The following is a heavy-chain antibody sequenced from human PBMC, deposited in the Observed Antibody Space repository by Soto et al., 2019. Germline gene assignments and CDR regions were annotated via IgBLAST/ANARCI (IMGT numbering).Heavy chain of an antibody. CDR1: GFTFDDYA. CDR2: ISWNSGSI. V-gene: IGHV3-9*01. CDR3: AKEMSNAFDI. Sequence: PGGSLRLSCAASGFTFDDYAMHWVRQAPGKGLEWVSGISWNSGSIGYADSVKGRFTISRDNAKNSLYLQMNSLRAEDTALYYCAKEMSNAFDIWGQGTMVTVSS. J-gene: IGHJ3*02.